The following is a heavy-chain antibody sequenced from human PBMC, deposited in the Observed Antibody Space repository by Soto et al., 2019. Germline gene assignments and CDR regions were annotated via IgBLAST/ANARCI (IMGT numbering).Heavy chain of an antibody. CDR3: TTDGLESYGDPTADFDY. D-gene: IGHD4-17*01. J-gene: IGHJ4*02. CDR2: IKSKTDGGTT. Sequence: VNPTETLTLTCTFSGFTFSNAWMSWVRQAPGKGLEWVGRIKSKTDGGTTDYAAPVKGRFTISRDDSKNTLYLQMNSLKTEDTAVYYCTTDGLESYGDPTADFDYWGQGTLVTVSS. CDR1: GFTFSNAW. V-gene: IGHV3-15*01.